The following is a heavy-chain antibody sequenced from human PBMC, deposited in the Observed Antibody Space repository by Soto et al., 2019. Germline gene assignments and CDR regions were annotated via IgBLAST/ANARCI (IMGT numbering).Heavy chain of an antibody. J-gene: IGHJ4*02. CDR3: ARSTDRYYFDY. D-gene: IGHD1-1*01. CDR2: INPSSGDT. V-gene: IGHV1-46*01. Sequence: ASVKVSCKASGYTFINYYLHWVRLAPGQGLEWLGMINPSSGDTTSAQKFQARVTMTRGSSPRTVDLDLSSLRSDDTAVYYCARSTDRYYFDYWGQGTLVTVSS. CDR1: GYTFINYY.